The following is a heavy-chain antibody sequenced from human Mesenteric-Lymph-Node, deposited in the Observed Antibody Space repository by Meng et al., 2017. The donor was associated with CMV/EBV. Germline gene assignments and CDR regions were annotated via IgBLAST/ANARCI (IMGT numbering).Heavy chain of an antibody. V-gene: IGHV4-59*01. CDR2: IYYSGST. Sequence: SETLSLTCAVSRGSLNNYYWSWVRQSPDKGLEWIGSIYYSGSTKYSPSFKSRVTISVDTSNNQFSLELSSVIAADTAIYYCARLPLGDWYFDYWGQGTPVTVSS. CDR3: ARLPLGDWYFDY. J-gene: IGHJ4*02. D-gene: IGHD3/OR15-3a*01. CDR1: RGSLNNYY.